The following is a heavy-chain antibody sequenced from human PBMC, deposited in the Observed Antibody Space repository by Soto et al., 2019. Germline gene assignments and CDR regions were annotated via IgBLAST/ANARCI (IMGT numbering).Heavy chain of an antibody. Sequence: EVQLLESGGALVQPGGSLRLSCAASGFTFSNHAMNWVRQAPGKGLEWVSTISDSGSTYYADSVKGRFTISRDNSKNMLSLQMNSLRAEDTAVYYCARDPGGHYCTSTSCLYFFDHWGQGTLVIVSS. CDR3: ARDPGGHYCTSTSCLYFFDH. V-gene: IGHV3-23*01. CDR1: GFTFSNHA. CDR2: ISDSGST. J-gene: IGHJ4*02. D-gene: IGHD2-2*01.